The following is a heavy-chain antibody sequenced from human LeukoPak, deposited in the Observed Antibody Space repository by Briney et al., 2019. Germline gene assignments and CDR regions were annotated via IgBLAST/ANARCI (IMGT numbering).Heavy chain of an antibody. CDR2: ILYDGSSK. CDR1: GFTFSRHA. CDR3: ARDKWEYCRSSTCYGRIDNS. J-gene: IGHJ4*02. Sequence: PGRSLRLSCTVSGFTFSRHALHWVRQPPGRGLEWVAVILYDGSSKYYSDSVQGRFTISRDNSRNTVYLKMSSLGPEDTAIYFCARDKWEYCRSSTCYGRIDNSWGQGTLVTVSS. D-gene: IGHD2-2*01. V-gene: IGHV3-30*04.